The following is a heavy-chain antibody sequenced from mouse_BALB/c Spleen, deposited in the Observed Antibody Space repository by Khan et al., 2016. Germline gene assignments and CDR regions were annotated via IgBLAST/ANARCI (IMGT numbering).Heavy chain of an antibody. D-gene: IGHD1-1*01. CDR3: ARNYYGSSYWYFDV. CDR2: IWSGGST. V-gene: IGHV2-2*02. Sequence: QVQLKESGPGLVQPSQSLSITCTVSGFSLTSYGVHWVRQSPGKGLEWLGVIWSGGSTDYNAAFISRLSISKDNSKSQVFFKMNSLQANDTAIYCCARNYYGSSYWYFDVWGAGTTVTVSS. J-gene: IGHJ1*01. CDR1: GFSLTSYG.